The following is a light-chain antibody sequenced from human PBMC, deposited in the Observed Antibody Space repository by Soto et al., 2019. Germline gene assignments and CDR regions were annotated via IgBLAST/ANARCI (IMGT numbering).Light chain of an antibody. CDR2: AAS. J-gene: IGKJ1*01. Sequence: DIQMTQSPSSLSASVGDRVTITCRASQSISTYFNWYQQKPGKAPKLLIYAASTLQSGVPSRFSGSGSGTDFTLTISSLQPADFATYYCQQSYNTLPTFGEGTKVEI. V-gene: IGKV1-39*01. CDR1: QSISTY. CDR3: QQSYNTLPT.